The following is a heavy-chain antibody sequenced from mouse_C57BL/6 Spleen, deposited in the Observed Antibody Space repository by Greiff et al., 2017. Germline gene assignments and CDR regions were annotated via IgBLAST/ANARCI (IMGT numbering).Heavy chain of an antibody. D-gene: IGHD1-1*01. CDR3: ARHAYYGSSYGWYFDV. Sequence: LVKPGASVKLSCKASGYTFTEYTIHWVKQRSGQGLEWIGWFYPGSGSIKYNEKFKDKATLTADKSSSTVYMELSRLTSEDSAVYFCARHAYYGSSYGWYFDVWGTGTTVTVSS. J-gene: IGHJ1*03. CDR1: GYTFTEYT. V-gene: IGHV1-62-2*01. CDR2: FYPGSGSI.